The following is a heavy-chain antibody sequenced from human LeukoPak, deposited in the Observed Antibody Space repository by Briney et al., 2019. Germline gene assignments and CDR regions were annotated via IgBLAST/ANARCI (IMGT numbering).Heavy chain of an antibody. CDR3: AKEDYDGSGSYLGY. J-gene: IGHJ4*02. CDR2: ISYDGSNQ. D-gene: IGHD3-10*01. Sequence: GGSLRLSCAASGFSHSNYGMRWVRQAPGKGLEWVSVISYDGSNQYYGDSVKGRFTISRDNSKNTLYLQMNFLRAEDTAVYHCAKEDYDGSGSYLGYWGQGTLVTVSS. V-gene: IGHV3-30*18. CDR1: GFSHSNYG.